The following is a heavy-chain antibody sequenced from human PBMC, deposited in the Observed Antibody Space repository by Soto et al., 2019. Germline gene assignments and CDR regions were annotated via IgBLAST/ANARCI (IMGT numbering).Heavy chain of an antibody. Sequence: ASVKVSCKASGYTFTSYGISWVRQAPGQGLEWMGWISAYNDNTNYAQKLQGRVTMTTDTSTSTAYMELRSLRSDDTAVYYCARYYYDSSGMYYFDYWGQGTLVTVSS. CDR1: GYTFTSYG. CDR3: ARYYYDSSGMYYFDY. CDR2: ISAYNDNT. V-gene: IGHV1-18*04. D-gene: IGHD3-22*01. J-gene: IGHJ4*02.